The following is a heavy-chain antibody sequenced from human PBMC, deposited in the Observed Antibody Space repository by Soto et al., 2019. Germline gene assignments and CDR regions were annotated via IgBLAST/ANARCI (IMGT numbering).Heavy chain of an antibody. V-gene: IGHV4-31*01. CDR2: IYDSESA. J-gene: IGHJ4*02. Sequence: QVQLQESGPGLVKASQTLSLICSVSGESISSGGYYWSWIRHHPGKGLEWIGYIYDSESAYYNPSLKSQVTISMYTSNNHFAMKLSSVTAADTAVPYSARSSSSSSAADYWGQGNLITVS. CDR1: GESISSGGYY. D-gene: IGHD6-6*01. CDR3: ARSSSSSSAADY.